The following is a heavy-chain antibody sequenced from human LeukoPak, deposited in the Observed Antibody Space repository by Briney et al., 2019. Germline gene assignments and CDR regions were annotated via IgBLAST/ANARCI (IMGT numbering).Heavy chain of an antibody. D-gene: IGHD5-18*01. CDR1: GYSISSGYY. V-gene: IGHV4-38-2*02. J-gene: IGHJ4*02. CDR2: IYHSGST. CDR3: ARGHDWAMVTG. Sequence: KPSETLSLTCTVSGYSISSGYYWGWIRQPPGKGLEWIGSIYHSGSTYYNPSLKSRVTISVDTSKNQFSLKLSSVTAADTAVYYCARGHDWAMVTGWGQGTLVTVSS.